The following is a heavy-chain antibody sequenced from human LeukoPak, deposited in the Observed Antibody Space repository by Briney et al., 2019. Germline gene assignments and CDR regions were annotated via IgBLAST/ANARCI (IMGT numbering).Heavy chain of an antibody. J-gene: IGHJ4*02. Sequence: GASVKVSCKASGYTFTGYYMHWVRQAPGQGLEWMGWINPNSGGTNYAQKVQGRVTMTRDTSISTAYMELSRLRSDDTAVYYCARTGLGTTVVTLLPDYWGQGTLVTVSS. CDR2: INPNSGGT. D-gene: IGHD4-23*01. V-gene: IGHV1-2*02. CDR3: ARTGLGTTVVTLLPDY. CDR1: GYTFTGYY.